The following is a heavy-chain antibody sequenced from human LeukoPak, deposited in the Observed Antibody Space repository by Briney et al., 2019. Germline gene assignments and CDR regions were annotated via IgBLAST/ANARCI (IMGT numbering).Heavy chain of an antibody. D-gene: IGHD4-17*01. CDR1: GYTFTGYY. V-gene: IGHV1-2*02. CDR2: INPNSGGT. Sequence: GASVKVSCKASGYTFTGYYMHWVRQAPGQGLEWMGWINPNSGGTNYAQKFQGRVTMTRDTSISTAYMELSRLRSDDTAVYYCARAPRGDHATFDYWGQGTLVTVSS. CDR3: ARAPRGDHATFDY. J-gene: IGHJ4*02.